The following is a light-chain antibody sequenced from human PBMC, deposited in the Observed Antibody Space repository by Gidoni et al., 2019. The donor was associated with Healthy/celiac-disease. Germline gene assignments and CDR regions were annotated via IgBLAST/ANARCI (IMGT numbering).Light chain of an antibody. Sequence: DIQMTQSPSTLSASVGDRVTITCRASQSISSWLDWYQQKPGKAPKLLIYKASSLESGVPSRFSGSGSGTEFTLTISSLQPDDFATYYCQQYKSYSDTFXXXTKVEIK. CDR2: KAS. V-gene: IGKV1-5*03. CDR3: QQYKSYSDT. CDR1: QSISSW. J-gene: IGKJ1*01.